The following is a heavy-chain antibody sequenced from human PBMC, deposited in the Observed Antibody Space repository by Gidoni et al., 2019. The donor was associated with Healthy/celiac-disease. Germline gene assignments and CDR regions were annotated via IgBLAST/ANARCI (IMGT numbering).Heavy chain of an antibody. V-gene: IGHV3-21*01. CDR3: ARPVYDSSGYYGY. CDR2: ISSRSSYI. D-gene: IGHD3-22*01. CDR1: GFTFSSYS. J-gene: IGHJ4*02. Sequence: EVQLVESGGGLVKPGGSLSLSCAASGFTFSSYSMNWVRQAPGKGLEWVSSISSRSSYIYYADSVKCRFTISRDNAKNSLYLQMNSLRAEDTAVYYCARPVYDSSGYYGYWGQGTLVTVSS.